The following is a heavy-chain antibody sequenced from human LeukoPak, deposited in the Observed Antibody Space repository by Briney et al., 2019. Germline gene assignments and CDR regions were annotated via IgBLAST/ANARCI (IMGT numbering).Heavy chain of an antibody. CDR1: GGSISSGGYY. CDR2: LYYSGST. J-gene: IGHJ4*02. D-gene: IGHD3-10*01. V-gene: IGHV4-61*08. CDR3: ARGLGSRYYFNS. Sequence: PSETLSLTCTVSGGSISSGGYYWSWIRQHPGKGLEWIGYLYYSGSTNYNPSLKSRVTISGDTSKNQFSLKLTSVTAADTAVYYCARGLGSRYYFNSWGQGTLVTVSS.